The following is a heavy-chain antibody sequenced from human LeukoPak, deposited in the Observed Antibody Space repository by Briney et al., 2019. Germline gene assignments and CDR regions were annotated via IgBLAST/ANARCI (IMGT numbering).Heavy chain of an antibody. J-gene: IGHJ4*02. CDR1: GGSISSGAYY. V-gene: IGHV4-31*03. CDR2: ISYSGTT. Sequence: PSETLSLTCTVSGGSISSGAYYWGWIRQHPGKGLEWIGYISYSGTTYSNPSLESRITISVDMSKNQFSLKLSSVTAADTAVYYCARGQRPYESFGCWGQGTLVTVSS. D-gene: IGHD6-25*01. CDR3: ARGQRPYESFGC.